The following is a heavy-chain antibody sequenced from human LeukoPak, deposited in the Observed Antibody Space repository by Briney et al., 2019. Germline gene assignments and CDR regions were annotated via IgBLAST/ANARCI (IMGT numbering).Heavy chain of an antibody. Sequence: PGGSLRLSCAASGFTFSNYSMNWVRQAPGKGLEWVSSISSSSSYIYYADSVKGRFTISRDNAKNSLYLQMNSLRAEDRAVYYCARDTDCSGGSCYSSNDYYYYYMDVWGKGTTVTVS. CDR1: GFTFSNYS. CDR2: ISSSSSYI. CDR3: ARDTDCSGGSCYSSNDYYYYYMDV. J-gene: IGHJ6*03. V-gene: IGHV3-21*01. D-gene: IGHD2-15*01.